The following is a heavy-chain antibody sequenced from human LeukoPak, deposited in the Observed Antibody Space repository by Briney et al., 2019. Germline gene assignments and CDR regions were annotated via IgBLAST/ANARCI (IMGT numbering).Heavy chain of an antibody. CDR1: GFTVSSNY. CDR2: IYSGGST. D-gene: IGHD5-24*01. V-gene: IGHV3-53*01. Sequence: GGSLRLSCAASGFTVSSNYMSWVRQAPGKGLEWVSVIYSGGSTYYADSVKGRFTISRDNAKNSLYLQMNSLRAEDTAVYYCARDPQLMSPGVGFDPWGQGTLVTVSS. CDR3: ARDPQLMSPGVGFDP. J-gene: IGHJ5*02.